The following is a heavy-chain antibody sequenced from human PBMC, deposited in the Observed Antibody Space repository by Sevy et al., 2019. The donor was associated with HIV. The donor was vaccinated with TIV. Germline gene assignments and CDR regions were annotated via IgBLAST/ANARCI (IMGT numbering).Heavy chain of an antibody. V-gene: IGHV4-61*02. CDR2: IYTSGST. Sequence: SETLSLTCTVSGGSISSGNYYWSWIRQPAGKGLEWIGRIYTSGSTNYNPSLKSRVTISVDTSKNQFSLKLSSVTAADTAVYYCARESGDCSSPSCYEGVFDYWGQGTLVTVSS. J-gene: IGHJ4*02. CDR3: ARESGDCSSPSCYEGVFDY. CDR1: GGSISSGNYY. D-gene: IGHD2-2*01.